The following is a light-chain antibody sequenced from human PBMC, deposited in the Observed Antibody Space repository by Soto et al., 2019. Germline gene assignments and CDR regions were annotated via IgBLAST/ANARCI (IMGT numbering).Light chain of an antibody. CDR3: CSYAGSRRV. Sequence: QSVLTQPASVSGSPGQSITISCTGTSSDVGSYNLVSWYQQHPGKAPKLMIYEGSKRPSGVSNRFSGSKSGNTASLTISGLQAEDDADYYCCSYAGSRRVFGTGTKVTVL. CDR2: EGS. CDR1: SSDVGSYNL. J-gene: IGLJ1*01. V-gene: IGLV2-23*01.